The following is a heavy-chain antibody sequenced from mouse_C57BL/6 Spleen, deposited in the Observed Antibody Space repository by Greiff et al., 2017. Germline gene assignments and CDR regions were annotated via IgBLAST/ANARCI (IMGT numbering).Heavy chain of an antibody. CDR2: ISDGGSYT. J-gene: IGHJ3*01. V-gene: IGHV5-4*01. CDR3: AREGGGDWFAY. CDR1: GFTFSSYA. D-gene: IGHD1-1*02. Sequence: EVMLVESGGGLVKPGGSLKLSCAASGFTFSSYAMSWVRQTPEKRLEWVATISDGGSYTYYPDNVKGRFTISRDNAKNNLYLQRSHLKAEDTALYYGAREGGGDWFAYWGQGTLVTVSA.